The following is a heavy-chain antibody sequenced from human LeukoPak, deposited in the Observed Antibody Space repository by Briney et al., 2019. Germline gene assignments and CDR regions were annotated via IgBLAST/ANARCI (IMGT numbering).Heavy chain of an antibody. Sequence: SGGSLRLSCAASGFTFSTYGMHWVRQAPGKGLEWVAVIWYNGDDKSYADSVKGRFTISRDNSKNTLYLQMNSLRAEDTAVYYCARERDYGSGRPFDYWGQGTLVTVSS. CDR3: ARERDYGSGRPFDY. J-gene: IGHJ4*02. D-gene: IGHD3-10*01. CDR2: IWYNGDDK. V-gene: IGHV3-33*01. CDR1: GFTFSTYG.